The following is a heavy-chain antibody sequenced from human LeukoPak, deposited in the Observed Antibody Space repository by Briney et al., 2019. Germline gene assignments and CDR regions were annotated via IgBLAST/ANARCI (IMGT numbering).Heavy chain of an antibody. Sequence: GGSLRLSCAASGFTFRNYAMSWVRQAPGKGLEWVSTISGSDGNTYFAGSVKGRFTISRDNFKNMLYLQMNSLRAEDTAVYFCAKGRGDGVNLGEPDDAFDIWGRGTMVTVSS. CDR3: AKGRGDGVNLGEPDDAFDI. V-gene: IGHV3-23*01. CDR1: GFTFRNYA. CDR2: ISGSDGNT. J-gene: IGHJ3*02. D-gene: IGHD5-24*01.